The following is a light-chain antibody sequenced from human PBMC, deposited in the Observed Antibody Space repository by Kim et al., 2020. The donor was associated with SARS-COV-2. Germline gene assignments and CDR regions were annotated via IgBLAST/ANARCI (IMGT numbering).Light chain of an antibody. Sequence: SSELTQDPAVSVALGRTVRITCQGDSLRSYYASWYQQKPGQAPVLVIYGKNNRPSGIPDRFSCSSSGNTASLTITGAQAEDEADYYCNSRDSSGNHLVFG. CDR2: GKN. V-gene: IGLV3-19*01. J-gene: IGLJ2*01. CDR1: SLRSYY. CDR3: NSRDSSGNHLV.